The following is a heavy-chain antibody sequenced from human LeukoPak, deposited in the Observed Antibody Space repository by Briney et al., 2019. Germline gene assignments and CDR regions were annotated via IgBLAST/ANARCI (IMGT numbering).Heavy chain of an antibody. J-gene: IGHJ6*04. CDR1: GGSLSSCGYS. Sequence: SETLSLACAVSGGSLSSCGYSWGWLRQPPGTGLEWIGYIYHSGSTYYNPSLKSRATISVNRSKNQFSLKMSSVIAAETAVYYCARGTLDYYGLGSYYLAYGMDVWGKGTTVTVSS. CDR2: IYHSGST. V-gene: IGHV4-30-2*01. CDR3: ARGTLDYYGLGSYYLAYGMDV. D-gene: IGHD3-10*01.